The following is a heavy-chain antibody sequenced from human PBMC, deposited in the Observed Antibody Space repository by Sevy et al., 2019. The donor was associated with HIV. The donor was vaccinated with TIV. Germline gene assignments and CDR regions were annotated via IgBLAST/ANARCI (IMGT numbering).Heavy chain of an antibody. CDR2: INHSGST. D-gene: IGHD6-13*01. V-gene: IGHV4-34*01. CDR3: ARGPYSSSWYYYYYYYGMDV. CDR1: GGSFSGYY. J-gene: IGHJ6*02. Sequence: SETLSLTCAVYGGSFSGYYWSWIRQPPGKGLEWIGEINHSGSTNYNPSLKSRVTISVDTSKNQFSLKLSSVTAADTAVYYCARGPYSSSWYYYYYYYGMDVWGQGTTVTVSS.